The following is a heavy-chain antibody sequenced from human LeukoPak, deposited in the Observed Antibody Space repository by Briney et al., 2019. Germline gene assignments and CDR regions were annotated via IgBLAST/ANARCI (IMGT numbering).Heavy chain of an antibody. CDR2: ISSSSSYI. CDR1: RFTFSSYS. CDR3: ASGATTLFDY. V-gene: IGHV3-21*01. D-gene: IGHD1-26*01. Sequence: GGSLRLSCAASRFTFSSYSMNWVRQAPGKGLEWVSSISSSSSYIYYADSVKGRFTISRDNAKNSLYLQMNSLRAEDTAVYYCASGATTLFDYWGQGTLVTVSS. J-gene: IGHJ4*02.